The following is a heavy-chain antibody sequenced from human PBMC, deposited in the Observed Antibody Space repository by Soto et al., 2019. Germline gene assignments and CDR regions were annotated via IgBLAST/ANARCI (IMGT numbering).Heavy chain of an antibody. CDR2: INPNTGGT. V-gene: IGHV1-2*02. CDR3: ARERHQELSDRMDL. CDR1: GFSLTGYY. J-gene: IGHJ6*02. D-gene: IGHD3-10*01. Sequence: ASVKISCEASGFSLTGYYFHWIRAAPGQGLEWLGWINPNTGGTTYAQKFQGRVTFTWDTSINTAYMELSSLRPDDTAMYYCARERHQELSDRMDLSGHGTCLSSSS.